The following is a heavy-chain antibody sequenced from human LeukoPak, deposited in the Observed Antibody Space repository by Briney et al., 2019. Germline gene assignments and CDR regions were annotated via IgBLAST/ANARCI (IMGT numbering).Heavy chain of an antibody. CDR3: ASAYCGGDCTPYWYFDL. V-gene: IGHV4-30-4*01. Sequence: PSQTLSLTCTVSGGSISSGDYYWSWIRQPPGKGLEWIGYINYIGNTFYNPSLKSRVTISVDTSKNQFSLKLSSVTAADTAVYCCASAYCGGDCTPYWYFDLWGRGTLVTVSS. CDR2: INYIGNT. D-gene: IGHD2-21*02. J-gene: IGHJ2*01. CDR1: GGSISSGDYY.